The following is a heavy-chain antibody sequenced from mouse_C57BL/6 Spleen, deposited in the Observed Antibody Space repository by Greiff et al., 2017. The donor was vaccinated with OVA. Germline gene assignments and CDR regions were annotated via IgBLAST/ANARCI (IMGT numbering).Heavy chain of an antibody. CDR3: ARSPIYYYGSSYFYYAMDY. J-gene: IGHJ4*01. CDR2: INPSSGYT. V-gene: IGHV1-7*01. D-gene: IGHD1-1*01. CDR1: GYTFTSYW. Sequence: QVQLQQSGAELAKPGASVKLSCKASGYTFTSYWMHWVKQRPGQGLEWIGYINPSSGYTKYNQKFKDKATLTADKSSSTAYTQLSSLTYEDSAVYYCARSPIYYYGSSYFYYAMDYWGQGTSVTVSS.